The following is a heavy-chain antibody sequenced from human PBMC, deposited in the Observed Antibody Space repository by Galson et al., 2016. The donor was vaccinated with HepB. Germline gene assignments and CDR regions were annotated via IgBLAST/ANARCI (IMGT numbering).Heavy chain of an antibody. V-gene: IGHV3-53*01. Sequence: SLRLSCAASGFTVSSHYMTWVRQTPGKGLEWVSILYSGGNTYYADSVEGRFTISRDNSKNTLDLQMNSLRVADTAVYYCARDRGGYFDNWGQGTLVTVSS. CDR2: LYSGGNT. CDR1: GFTVSSHY. CDR3: ARDRGGYFDN. D-gene: IGHD3-16*01. J-gene: IGHJ4*02.